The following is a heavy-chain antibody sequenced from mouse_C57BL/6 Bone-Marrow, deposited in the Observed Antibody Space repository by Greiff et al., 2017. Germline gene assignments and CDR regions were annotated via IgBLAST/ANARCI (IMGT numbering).Heavy chain of an antibody. J-gene: IGHJ4*01. CDR3: AREGTIYYYGSSYDYYAMDY. D-gene: IGHD1-1*01. Sequence: EVQLQESGPGLVKPSQSLSLTCSVTGYSITSGYYWNWIRQFPGNKLEWMGYISYDGSNNYNPSLKNRISITRDTSKNQFFLKLNSVTTEDTATYYCAREGTIYYYGSSYDYYAMDYWGQGTSVTVSS. CDR2: ISYDGSN. CDR1: GYSITSGYY. V-gene: IGHV3-6*01.